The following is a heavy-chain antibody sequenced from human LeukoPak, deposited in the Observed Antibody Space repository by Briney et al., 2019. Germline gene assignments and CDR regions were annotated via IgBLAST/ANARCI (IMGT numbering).Heavy chain of an antibody. J-gene: IGHJ5*02. Sequence: GGSLRLSCAASGFTFGNAWMSWVRQAPGKGLEWVSGISWNSGSIGYADSVKDRFTISRDNAKNSLYLQMNSLRAEDTALYYCAAASIAAHYWFDPWGQGTLVTVSS. D-gene: IGHD6-6*01. CDR1: GFTFGNAW. CDR2: ISWNSGSI. CDR3: AAASIAAHYWFDP. V-gene: IGHV3-20*04.